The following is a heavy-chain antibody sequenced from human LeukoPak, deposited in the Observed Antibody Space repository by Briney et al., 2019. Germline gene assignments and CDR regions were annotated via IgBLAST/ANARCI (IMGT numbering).Heavy chain of an antibody. CDR1: GGSISSSSHY. Sequence: SETLSFTCTVSGGSISSSSHYWGWIRQPPGKGLEWIGSIYYSGSTYYNPSLKSRVTISVDTSKNQFSLKLSSVTAADTAVYYCARDGTTPWGQGTLVTVSS. J-gene: IGHJ5*02. CDR3: ARDGTTP. D-gene: IGHD1-7*01. V-gene: IGHV4-39*07. CDR2: IYYSGST.